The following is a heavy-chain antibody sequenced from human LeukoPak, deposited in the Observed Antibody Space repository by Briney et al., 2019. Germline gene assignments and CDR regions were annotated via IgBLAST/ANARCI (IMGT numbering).Heavy chain of an antibody. CDR3: AIMHGYYDGSGYWVQ. V-gene: IGHV3-23*01. D-gene: IGHD3-22*01. J-gene: IGHJ4*02. CDR1: GFTFSGYV. Sequence: GGSLRLSCAASGFTFSGYVMSWVRQAPGKGLEWVSFITTSGGSTSYADSVEGRFTISRDNPRNTLYMQMNSLRDEDTAVYYCAIMHGYYDGSGYWVQWGQGTLVTVSS. CDR2: ITTSGGST.